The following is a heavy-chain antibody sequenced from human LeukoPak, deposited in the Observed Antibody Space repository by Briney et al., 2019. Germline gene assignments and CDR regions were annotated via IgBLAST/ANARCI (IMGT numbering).Heavy chain of an antibody. CDR1: GFAFSSFE. CDR2: IDSSGDTI. Sequence: GGSLRLSCAASGFAFSSFEMNWVGQAPGKGVEWVSYIDSSGDTIHYADSVKGRFTISRDNAKNSLFLQMSSLRVEDMSVYYCARGVGLANYYYYMDVWGRGTTVTISS. D-gene: IGHD2-15*01. V-gene: IGHV3-48*03. CDR3: ARGVGLANYYYYMDV. J-gene: IGHJ6*03.